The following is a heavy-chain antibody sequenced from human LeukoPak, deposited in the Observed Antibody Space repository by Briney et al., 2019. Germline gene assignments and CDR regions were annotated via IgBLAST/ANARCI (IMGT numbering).Heavy chain of an antibody. CDR3: AKVDSWGSYRRLFEY. CDR2: ISGTGGST. CDR1: GFTFSSSG. V-gene: IGHV3-23*01. D-gene: IGHD3-16*02. J-gene: IGHJ4*02. Sequence: PGGSLRLSCAASGFTFSSSGMSWVRQAPGKGLEWVSVISGTGGSTYYADSVKGRFTISRDNSENTLYLQMNSLRPEDTALYYCAKVDSWGSYRRLFEYWGQGTLVTVSS.